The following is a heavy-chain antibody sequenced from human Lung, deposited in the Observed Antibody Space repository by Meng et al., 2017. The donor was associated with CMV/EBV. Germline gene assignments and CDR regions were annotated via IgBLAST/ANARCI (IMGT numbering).Heavy chain of an antibody. CDR1: GGSISSGDYY. CDR3: ARDHPQQKGSWYYYDMDV. CDR2: IYYSGST. J-gene: IGHJ6*02. Sequence: LCLXCTVSGGSISSGDYYWSWIRQPPGKGLEWIGYIYYSGSTYYNPSLKSRVTISVDTSKNQFSLKLSSVTAADTAVYYCARDHPQQKGSWYYYDMDVWXQGTXVTVSS. D-gene: IGHD2-2*01. V-gene: IGHV4-30-4*08.